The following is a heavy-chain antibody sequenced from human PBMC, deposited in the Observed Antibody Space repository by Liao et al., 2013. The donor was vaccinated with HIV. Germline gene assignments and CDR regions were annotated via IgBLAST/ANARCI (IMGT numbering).Heavy chain of an antibody. CDR1: GGSISSYY. CDR2: IHPTGNT. V-gene: IGHV4-4*07. J-gene: IGHJ4*02. D-gene: IGHD2-2*01. CDR3: ARGTDFDY. Sequence: QVQLQESGPGLVKPSQTLSLTCTVSGGSISSYYWSWIRQSAGKGLEWIGRIHPTGNTNYNPSLKSRVSISVDSSTNRFSLLMTSVTAADTAVYYCARGTDFDYWGLGTRVTVSS.